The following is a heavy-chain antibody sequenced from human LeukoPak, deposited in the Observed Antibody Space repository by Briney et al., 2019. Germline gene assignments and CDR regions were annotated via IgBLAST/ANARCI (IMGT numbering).Heavy chain of an antibody. CDR3: AKALREGHRPVYTYYYMAD. Sequence: GGSLRLSCAASGFTFSSYEMNWVRQAPGKGLEWVSYISSSGSTIYYADSVKGRFTISRDNAKNSLFLQMNSLRADDTAVYYCAKALREGHRPVYTYYYMADWGKGTTVTVSS. D-gene: IGHD5/OR15-5a*01. J-gene: IGHJ6*03. CDR1: GFTFSSYE. CDR2: ISSSGSTI. V-gene: IGHV3-48*03.